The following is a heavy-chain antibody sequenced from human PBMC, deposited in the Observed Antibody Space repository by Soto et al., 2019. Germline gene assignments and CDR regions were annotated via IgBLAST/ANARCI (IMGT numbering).Heavy chain of an antibody. CDR1: GGTFSSYA. V-gene: IGHV1-69*13. D-gene: IGHD4-17*01. CDR2: IIPIFGTA. J-gene: IGHJ4*02. Sequence: GASVKVSCKASGGTFSSYAISWVRQAPGQGLEWMGGIIPIFGTANYAQKLQGRVTITADESTSTAYMELSSLRSEDTAVYYCARDGTTVPGRIYFDYWGQGTLVTVSS. CDR3: ARDGTTVPGRIYFDY.